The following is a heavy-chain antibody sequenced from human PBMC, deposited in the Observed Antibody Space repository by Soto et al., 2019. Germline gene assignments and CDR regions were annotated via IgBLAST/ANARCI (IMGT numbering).Heavy chain of an antibody. CDR2: IDPSDSYT. CDR3: ARHEISSALEWSYYYYGMDV. CDR1: GYSFTSYW. J-gene: IGHJ6*02. V-gene: IGHV5-10-1*01. D-gene: IGHD3-3*01. Sequence: GESLKISCKGSGYSFTSYWISWVRQMPGKGLEWMGRIDPSDSYTNYSPSFQGHVTISADKSISTAYLQWSSLKASDTAMYYCARHEISSALEWSYYYYGMDVWGQGTTVTAP.